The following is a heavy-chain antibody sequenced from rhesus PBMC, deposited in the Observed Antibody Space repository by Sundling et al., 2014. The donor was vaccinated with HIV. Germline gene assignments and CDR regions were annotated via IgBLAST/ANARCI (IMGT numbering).Heavy chain of an antibody. D-gene: IGHD2-21*01. CDR2: ISESGGTI. J-gene: IGHJ6*01. CDR1: GFTFSSYV. V-gene: IGHV3-100*01. Sequence: EVQLVESGGGLVKPGGSLRLSCVASGFTFSSYVMHWVRQAPGKGLEWVSVISESGGTIYYADSVKGRFTISRDNAKNSLFLQMNSLRAEDTAMYYCTRGGGIQLQLDLEYCTGSGCYRMGAYGLDSWGQGVVVTVSS. CDR3: TRGGGIQLQLDLEYCTGSGCYRMGAYGLDS.